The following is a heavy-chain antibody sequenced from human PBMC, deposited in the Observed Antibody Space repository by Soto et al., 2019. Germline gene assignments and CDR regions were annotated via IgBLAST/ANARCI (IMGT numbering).Heavy chain of an antibody. V-gene: IGHV1-46*01. Sequence: QVQLVQSGAEVKKPGASVKVSCKASGYTFTSYYMHWVRQAPGQGLEWMGIINPSGGSTSYAQKFQGRVTRARDASTSTGYMELSSLRSEDTAVYYCASWDGDCSLDYWGQGTLVTVSS. D-gene: IGHD4-17*01. CDR2: INPSGGST. J-gene: IGHJ4*02. CDR3: ASWDGDCSLDY. CDR1: GYTFTSYY.